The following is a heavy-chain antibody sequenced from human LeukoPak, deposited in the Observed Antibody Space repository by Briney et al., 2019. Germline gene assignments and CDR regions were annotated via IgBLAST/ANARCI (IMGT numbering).Heavy chain of an antibody. V-gene: IGHV4-61*01. CDR2: IHNSVTT. J-gene: IGHJ4*02. CDR1: GGITKYYSGGTTRYY. Sequence: PSETLSLTCTVSGGITKYYSGGTTRYYWSWIRQSPGKGLEWIGYIHNSVTTNYNPSLKSRATMSVDTYKSQFSLKLSSVTAADTAVYYCARSDDSHYDILTGFDYWGQGTLVTVSS. D-gene: IGHD3-9*01. CDR3: ARSDDSHYDILTGFDY.